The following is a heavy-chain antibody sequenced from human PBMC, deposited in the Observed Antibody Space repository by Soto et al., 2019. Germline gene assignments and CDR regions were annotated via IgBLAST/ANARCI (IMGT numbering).Heavy chain of an antibody. Sequence: SETLSLTCDVSGDTISTGGYTWAWIRQPPGKALEWIGHIYHSGNPNYNPSLKSRVTISVDTSKNQFSLKLSSVTAADTAVYYCARVWGGAFDIWGQGTMVTVSS. CDR1: GDTISTGGYT. CDR2: IYHSGNP. J-gene: IGHJ3*02. CDR3: ARVWGGAFDI. D-gene: IGHD3-10*01. V-gene: IGHV4-61*08.